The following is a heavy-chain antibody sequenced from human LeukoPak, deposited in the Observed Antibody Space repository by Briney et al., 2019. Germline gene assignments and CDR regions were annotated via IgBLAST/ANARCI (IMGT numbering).Heavy chain of an antibody. CDR3: ARGAGTSSRLPFDI. J-gene: IGHJ3*02. Sequence: PGGSLRLLWAGFGFNLRNYKMNLVRQAPGKGLEWVSYISSSSSTIYYADSVKGRFSISRDNANNSLCLQLNSLRDEDTAVYYCARGAGTSSRLPFDIWGQGTMVTVSS. CDR2: ISSSSSTI. CDR1: GFNLRNYK. V-gene: IGHV3-48*02. D-gene: IGHD2-2*01.